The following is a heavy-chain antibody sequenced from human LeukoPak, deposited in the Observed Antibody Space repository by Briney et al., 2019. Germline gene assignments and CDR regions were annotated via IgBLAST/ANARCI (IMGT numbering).Heavy chain of an antibody. D-gene: IGHD3-22*01. CDR3: AREFGSSGYYQY. Sequence: SETLSLTCTVPGGSISSYYWSWIRQPPGKGLEWIGYIYYSGSTNYNPSLKSRVTISVDTSKNQFSLKLSSVTAADTAVYYCAREFGSSGYYQYWGQGTLVTVSS. CDR1: GGSISSYY. CDR2: IYYSGST. J-gene: IGHJ4*02. V-gene: IGHV4-59*01.